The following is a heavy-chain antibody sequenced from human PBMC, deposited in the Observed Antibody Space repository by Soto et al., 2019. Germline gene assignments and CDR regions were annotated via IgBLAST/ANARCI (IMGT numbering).Heavy chain of an antibody. V-gene: IGHV3-33*01. CDR1: GFTFSSYG. D-gene: IGHD2-2*01. J-gene: IGHJ6*02. CDR2: IWYDGSNK. Sequence: VQLVESGGGVVQPGRSLRLSCAASGFTFSSYGMHWVRQAPGKGLEWVAVIWYDGSNKYYADSVKGRFTISRDNSKNTLYLQMNSLRAEDTAVYYCARSVPAAMGYYGMDVWGQGTTVTVSS. CDR3: ARSVPAAMGYYGMDV.